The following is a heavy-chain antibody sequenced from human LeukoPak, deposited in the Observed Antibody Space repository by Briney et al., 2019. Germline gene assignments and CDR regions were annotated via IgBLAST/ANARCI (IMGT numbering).Heavy chain of an antibody. D-gene: IGHD3-22*01. Sequence: ASVKVSCKASGYTFTGYYMHWARQAPGQGLEWMGWINPNSGGTNYAQKFQGRVTMTRDTSISTAYMELSRLRSDDTAVYYCARVVDSYDSSGYRGTLRVYYYMDVWGKGTTVTISS. V-gene: IGHV1-2*02. CDR2: INPNSGGT. CDR3: ARVVDSYDSSGYRGTLRVYYYMDV. CDR1: GYTFTGYY. J-gene: IGHJ6*03.